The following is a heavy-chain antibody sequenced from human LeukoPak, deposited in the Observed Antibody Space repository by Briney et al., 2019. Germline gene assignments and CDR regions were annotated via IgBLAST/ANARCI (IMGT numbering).Heavy chain of an antibody. CDR3: ARMGGIAAASSNEYFQH. CDR2: ISGSGGST. Sequence: GGSLRLSCAASGFTFSSYAMSWVRQAPGKGLEWVSAISGSGGSTYHADSVKGRFAISRDNSKNTLYLQMNSLRAEDTAVYYCARMGGIAAASSNEYFQHWGQGTLVTVSS. V-gene: IGHV3-23*01. J-gene: IGHJ1*01. CDR1: GFTFSSYA. D-gene: IGHD6-13*01.